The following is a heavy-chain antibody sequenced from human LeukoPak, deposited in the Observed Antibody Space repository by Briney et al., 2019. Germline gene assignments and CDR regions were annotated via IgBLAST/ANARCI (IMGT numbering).Heavy chain of an antibody. CDR3: AREITPASGYMDV. V-gene: IGHV3-48*03. D-gene: IGHD2-2*01. J-gene: IGHJ6*03. Sequence: GGSLRLSCAASGFAFSSYEMNWVRQAPGKGLEWVSYISSSGSTIYYADSMKGRFTISRDNAKNSLYLQMNSLRAEDTAVYYCAREITPASGYMDVWGKGTTVTISS. CDR2: ISSSGSTI. CDR1: GFAFSSYE.